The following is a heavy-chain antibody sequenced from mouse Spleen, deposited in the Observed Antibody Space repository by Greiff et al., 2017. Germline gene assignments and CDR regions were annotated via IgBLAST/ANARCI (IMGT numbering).Heavy chain of an antibody. V-gene: IGHV1-50*01. CDR2: IDPSDSYT. D-gene: IGHD2-4*01. CDR3: AIYDYDGA. J-gene: IGHJ3*01. CDR1: GYNFTSYW. Sequence: QVQLKESVAELVKPGASVKLSCKASGYNFTSYWMQWVKQRPGQGLEWIGGIDPSDSYTNYNPKFKGKATLTVDTSSSTAYMQLSSLTSEDSAVYYCAIYDYDGAWGQGTLVTVSA.